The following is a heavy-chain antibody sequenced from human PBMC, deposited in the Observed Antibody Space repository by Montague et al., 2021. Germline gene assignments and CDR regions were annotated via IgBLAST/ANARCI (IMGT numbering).Heavy chain of an antibody. CDR2: IYYSGST. D-gene: IGHD3-16*02. CDR1: GGSISSSSYY. CDR3: AGHVIGNYGMDV. V-gene: IGHV4-39*01. J-gene: IGHJ6*02. Sequence: SETLSLTCTVSGGSISSSSYYWGRIRQPKGKGLEWIGSIYYSGSTYYNPSLKSRVTISVDTSKNQFSLKLSSVTAADTAVYYRAGHVIGNYGMDVWGQGTTVTVSS.